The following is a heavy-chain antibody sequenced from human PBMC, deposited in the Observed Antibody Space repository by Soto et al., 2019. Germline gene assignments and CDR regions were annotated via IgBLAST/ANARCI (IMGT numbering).Heavy chain of an antibody. Sequence: EVQLLESGGGLVQPGGSLRLSCAASGLTFRSYAMSWVRQAPGKGLEWVSDIQDTGDGTFYADSVKGRFTTSRDNSKNILYLQMNSLTADDTAVYYCAVTTGYPMWGQGTLVTVSS. CDR1: GLTFRSYA. V-gene: IGHV3-23*01. J-gene: IGHJ4*02. CDR2: IQDTGDGT. CDR3: AVTTGYPM. D-gene: IGHD5-18*01.